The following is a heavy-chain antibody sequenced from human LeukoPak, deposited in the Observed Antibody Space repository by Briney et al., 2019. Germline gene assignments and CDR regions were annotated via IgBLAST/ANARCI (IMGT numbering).Heavy chain of an antibody. Sequence: GGSLRLSCAASGFTFSTYDMHWVRQATGKGLEWVSAIGTAGATYYPDSMKGRFTISRENAKNSLYLQMNSLRDGDTGVYYCARGKTWSGAFDIWGQGTMVTVSS. D-gene: IGHD1-1*01. V-gene: IGHV3-13*01. CDR1: GFTFSTYD. J-gene: IGHJ3*02. CDR2: IGTAGAT. CDR3: ARGKTWSGAFDI.